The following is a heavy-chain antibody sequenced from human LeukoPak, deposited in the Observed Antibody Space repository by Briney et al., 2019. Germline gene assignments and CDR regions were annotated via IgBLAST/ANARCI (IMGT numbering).Heavy chain of an antibody. D-gene: IGHD2-2*01. CDR2: ISGSGGSA. CDR1: GFTFSSYA. CDR3: AKDRQCSSSSCHGGFDH. V-gene: IGHV3-23*01. Sequence: GGSLRLSCAASGFTFSSYAMSWVRQAPGKGPEWVSVISGSGGSAHRADSVKGRFTISRDVYQNMLYLQMNSLRAEDTAVYYCAKDRQCSSSSCHGGFDHWGQGTLVTVSS. J-gene: IGHJ4*02.